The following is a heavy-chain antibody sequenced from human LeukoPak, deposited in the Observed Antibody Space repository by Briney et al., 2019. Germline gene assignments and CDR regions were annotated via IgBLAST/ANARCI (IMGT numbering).Heavy chain of an antibody. D-gene: IGHD2-21*02. CDR2: IYYSGST. CDR3: ARGRRGVKGGDWTTEHEDAFDI. CDR1: GGSISSGGYY. J-gene: IGHJ3*02. Sequence: SETLSLTCTVSGGSISSGGYYWSWIRQHPGKGLEWIGYIYYSGSTYYNPSLKSRVTISVDTSKNQFSLKLSSVTAADTAVYYCARGRRGVKGGDWTTEHEDAFDIWGQGTMVTVSS. V-gene: IGHV4-31*03.